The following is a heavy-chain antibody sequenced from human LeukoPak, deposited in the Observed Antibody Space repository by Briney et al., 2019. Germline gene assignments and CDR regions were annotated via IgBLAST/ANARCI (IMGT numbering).Heavy chain of an antibody. J-gene: IGHJ4*02. CDR2: INPSGGST. CDR1: GYTFTSYY. V-gene: IGHV1-46*01. CDR3: ARDRGSGWLDY. D-gene: IGHD6-19*01. Sequence: ASVKVSCKASGYTFTSYYMHWVRQAPGQGLEWMGIINPSGGSTSYAQKFQGRVTKTRDTSTSTVYMELSSLRSEDTAVYYCARDRGSGWLDYWGQGTLVTVSS.